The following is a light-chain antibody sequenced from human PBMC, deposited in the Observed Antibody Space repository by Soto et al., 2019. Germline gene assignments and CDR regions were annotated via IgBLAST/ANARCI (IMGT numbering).Light chain of an antibody. J-gene: IGKJ2*01. CDR1: HYVSTN. CDR3: QHSNDWPPYT. CDR2: GAS. Sequence: ETMVTQSPVTLSLSPGENVTLSCRTSHYVSTNFSWFQHQPGERPRLLIYGASRRSTGTPDRFRGSVSGRSYTDFILTISSLQSEDSAVYYCQHSNDWPPYTFGQGTKLEIK. V-gene: IGKV3-15*01.